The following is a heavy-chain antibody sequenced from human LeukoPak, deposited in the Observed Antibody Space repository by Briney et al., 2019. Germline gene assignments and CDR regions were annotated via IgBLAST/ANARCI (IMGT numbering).Heavy chain of an antibody. Sequence: GGSLRLSCAASGFTFSTYCMNWVRQAPGKGLEWVSSISSSGGYIYYADSVEGRFTISRDNAKHSLYLQMNSLRADDTAVYYCARCSGGSCYRSDDYWGQRTLVTVSS. V-gene: IGHV3-21*01. D-gene: IGHD2-15*01. J-gene: IGHJ4*02. CDR1: GFTFSTYC. CDR3: ARCSGGSCYRSDDY. CDR2: ISSSGGYI.